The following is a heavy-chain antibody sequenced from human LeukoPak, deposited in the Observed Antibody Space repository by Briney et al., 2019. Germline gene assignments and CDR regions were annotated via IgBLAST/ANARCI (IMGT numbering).Heavy chain of an antibody. V-gene: IGHV3-7*01. D-gene: IGHD3-10*01. Sequence: PGGSLRLSCAASGFSFTYFWMTWVRQAPGKGLEWVANINQDASAKYYVDSVKGRFTISRDNAKKSLYLLMNNLTAEDTAVYYCAKDGSGSYYYTFDYWGQGTLVTVSS. CDR1: GFSFTYFW. J-gene: IGHJ4*02. CDR2: INQDASAK. CDR3: AKDGSGSYYYTFDY.